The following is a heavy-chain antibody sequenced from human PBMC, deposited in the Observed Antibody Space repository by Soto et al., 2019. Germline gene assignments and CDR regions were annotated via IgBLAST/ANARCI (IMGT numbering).Heavy chain of an antibody. D-gene: IGHD2-21*02. CDR1: GFTFSDYY. V-gene: IGHV3-11*06. CDR2: ISSSSSYT. Sequence: GGSLRLSCAASGFTFSDYYMSWILQAPGKGLEWVSYISSSSSYTNYADSVKGRFTISRDNAKNSLYLQMNSLRAEDTAVYYCAGACGGDCYSSPYYYYGMDVWGQGTTVTVSS. CDR3: AGACGGDCYSSPYYYYGMDV. J-gene: IGHJ6*02.